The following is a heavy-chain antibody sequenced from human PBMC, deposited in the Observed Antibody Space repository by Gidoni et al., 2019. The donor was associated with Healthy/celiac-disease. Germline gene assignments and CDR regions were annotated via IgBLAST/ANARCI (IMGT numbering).Heavy chain of an antibody. CDR1: GFTFDDYA. CDR2: ISWNSGSI. Sequence: EVQLVESGGGLVQPGRSLRLSCAASGFTFDDYAMHWVRQAPGKGLEWVSGISWNSGSIGYADSVKGRFTTSRDNAKNSLYLQMNSLRAEDTALYYCAKDADEGWFDPWGQGTLVTVSS. J-gene: IGHJ5*02. V-gene: IGHV3-9*01. CDR3: AKDADEGWFDP.